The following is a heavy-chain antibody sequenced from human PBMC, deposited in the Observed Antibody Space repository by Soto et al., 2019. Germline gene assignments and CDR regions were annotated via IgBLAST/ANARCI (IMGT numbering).Heavy chain of an antibody. CDR2: ISGSGGST. CDR1: GFTFSSYA. D-gene: IGHD6-25*01. V-gene: IGHV3-23*01. J-gene: IGHJ1*01. CDR3: AKVFFGLAAAAYFQH. Sequence: GGSLRLSCAASGFTFSSYAMSWVRQAPGKALEWVSAISGSGGSTYYADSVKGRFTISRDNSKNTLYLQMNSLRAEDTAVYYCAKVFFGLAAAAYFQHWGQGTLVTVSS.